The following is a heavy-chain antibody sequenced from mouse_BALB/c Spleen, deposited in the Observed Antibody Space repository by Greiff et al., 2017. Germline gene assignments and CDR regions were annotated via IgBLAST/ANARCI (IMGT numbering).Heavy chain of an antibody. CDR3: TRWISYWYFDV. CDR1: GYTFTSYW. Sequence: QVQLKQPGAELVKPGASVKLSCKASGYTFTSYWINWVKQRPGQGLEWIGNIYPSDSYTNYNQKFKDKATLTVDKSSSTAYMQLSSPTSEDSAVYYCTRWISYWYFDVWGAGTTVTVSS. D-gene: IGHD2-4*01. J-gene: IGHJ1*01. V-gene: IGHV1-69*02. CDR2: IYPSDSYT.